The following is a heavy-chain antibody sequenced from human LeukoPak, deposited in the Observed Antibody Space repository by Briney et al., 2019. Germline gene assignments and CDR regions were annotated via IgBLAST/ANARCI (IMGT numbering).Heavy chain of an antibody. CDR1: GFTFSSYG. Sequence: GGSLRLSCAASGFTFSSYGMSWVRQAPGKGLEWVSAISGSGGSTYYADSVKGRFTISRDNSKNTLYLQMNSLRAEDTAVYYCAKDRDQRGWFDPWGQGTLVTVSS. CDR3: AKDRDQRGWFDP. CDR2: ISGSGGST. V-gene: IGHV3-23*01. D-gene: IGHD3-10*01. J-gene: IGHJ5*02.